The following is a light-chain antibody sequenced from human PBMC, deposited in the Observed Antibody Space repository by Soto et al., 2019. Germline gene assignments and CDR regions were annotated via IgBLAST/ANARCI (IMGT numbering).Light chain of an antibody. J-gene: IGKJ5*01. CDR1: QSVSSSY. CDR2: GAS. V-gene: IGKV3-20*01. CDR3: QQYGNSPIT. Sequence: EIALTQSPGTLSLSPGERATLSCRASQSVSSSYLAWYQQKPGQAPRLLIYGASSRATGIPDRFSGSGSGTDFTLTISSLEPEDFAVYYCQQYGNSPITFGQGTRLEIK.